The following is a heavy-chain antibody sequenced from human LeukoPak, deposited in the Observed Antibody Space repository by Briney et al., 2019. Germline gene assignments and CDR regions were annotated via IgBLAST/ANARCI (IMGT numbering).Heavy chain of an antibody. Sequence: ASVKVSCKASGYTFTSYYMHWVRQAPGQGLEWMGLINPSGGSTSYAQKFQGRVTMTRDTSTSTVYMELSSLRSEDTAVYYCAREGGITIFQEDAFDIWGQGTMVTVSS. J-gene: IGHJ3*02. V-gene: IGHV1-46*01. CDR1: GYTFTSYY. D-gene: IGHD3-9*01. CDR3: AREGGITIFQEDAFDI. CDR2: INPSGGST.